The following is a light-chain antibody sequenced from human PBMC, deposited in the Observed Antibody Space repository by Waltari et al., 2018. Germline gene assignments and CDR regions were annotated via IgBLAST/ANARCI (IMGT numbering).Light chain of an antibody. CDR1: TDAVTSGSS. CDR2: ATT. Sequence: QTVVTQEPSLTVSPGGTVTLTCASSTDAVTSGSSPAWFQQKPGQSPRSLVYATTKTTPWPPSRFSGSLLGDKAALTLSGLKPEDEAVYYCLLYSGGPWLFGGGTKVTVL. J-gene: IGLJ3*02. V-gene: IGLV7-43*01. CDR3: LLYSGGPWL.